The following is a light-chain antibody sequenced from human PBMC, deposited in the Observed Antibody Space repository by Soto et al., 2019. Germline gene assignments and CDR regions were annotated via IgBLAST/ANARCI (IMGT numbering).Light chain of an antibody. CDR3: CSYAGSSTSYV. CDR2: EGS. Sequence: QSALTQPASVSGSPGQSITISCTGTSSDVGSYNLVSWYQQHPGKAPKLMIYEGSKRPSGVSNRFSGSKSGNTASLTISGLQAEDEADYYCCSYAGSSTSYVFGTGTQLTV. CDR1: SSDVGSYNL. J-gene: IGLJ1*01. V-gene: IGLV2-23*01.